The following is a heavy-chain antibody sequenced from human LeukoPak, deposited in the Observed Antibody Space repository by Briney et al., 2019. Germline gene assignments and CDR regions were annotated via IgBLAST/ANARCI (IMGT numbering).Heavy chain of an antibody. J-gene: IGHJ4*02. CDR2: ISYDGSNK. CDR3: ARMDRVGANYYFDY. Sequence: GGSLRLSCAASGFTFSSYAMHWVRQAPGKGLEWVAVISYDGSNKYYADSVKGRFTISRDNSKNTLYLQMNSLRAEDTAVYYCARMDRVGANYYFDYRGQGTLVTVSS. D-gene: IGHD1-26*01. V-gene: IGHV3-30*04. CDR1: GFTFSSYA.